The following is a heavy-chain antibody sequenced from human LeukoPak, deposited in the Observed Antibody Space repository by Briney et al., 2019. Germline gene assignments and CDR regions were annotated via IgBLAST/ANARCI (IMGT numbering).Heavy chain of an antibody. V-gene: IGHV1-2*02. CDR2: INPNSGGT. J-gene: IGHJ4*02. Sequence: GASVKVSCKASGYTFTGYYMHWVRQAPGQGLEWMGWINPNSGGTNYAQKFQGRVTMTRDTSISTAYMELSRLRSDDTAVYYCARVPIYCSSTSCDFDYWGQGTLVTVSS. CDR3: ARVPIYCSSTSCDFDY. CDR1: GYTFTGYY. D-gene: IGHD2-2*01.